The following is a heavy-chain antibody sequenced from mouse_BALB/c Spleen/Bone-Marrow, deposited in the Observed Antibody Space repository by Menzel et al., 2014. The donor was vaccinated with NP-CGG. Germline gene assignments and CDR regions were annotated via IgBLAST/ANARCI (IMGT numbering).Heavy chain of an antibody. Sequence: EVKVVESGAELVKPGAPVKLSCTASGFNIKDTYMHWVKQRPEQGLEWIGRIDHANGNTKYDPKFQGKATITADTSSNTAYLQLSSLTSEDTAVYYCARGYVSSCGTGYFDVWGAGTTVTVSS. V-gene: IGHV14-3*02. CDR3: ARGYVSSCGTGYFDV. J-gene: IGHJ1*01. D-gene: IGHD1-1*01. CDR1: GFNIKDTY. CDR2: IDHANGNT.